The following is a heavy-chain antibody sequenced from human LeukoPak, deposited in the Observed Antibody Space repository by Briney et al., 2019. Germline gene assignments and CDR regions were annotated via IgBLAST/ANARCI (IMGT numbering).Heavy chain of an antibody. Sequence: GGSLRLSCAASGFTFSSYAMSWVRQAPGKGLEWVSAISGSGGSTYYADSVKGRFTISRDNSKNTLYLQMNSLRAEDTAVYYCARGGEALVYEYYFDYWGQGTLVTVSS. CDR3: ARGGEALVYEYYFDY. CDR2: ISGSGGST. CDR1: GFTFSSYA. J-gene: IGHJ4*02. D-gene: IGHD2/OR15-2a*01. V-gene: IGHV3-23*01.